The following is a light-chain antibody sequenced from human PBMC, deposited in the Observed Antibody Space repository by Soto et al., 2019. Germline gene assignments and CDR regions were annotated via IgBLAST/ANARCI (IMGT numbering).Light chain of an antibody. CDR2: SNN. Sequence: QSVLTQPPSASGTPGQRVTISCSGSSSNIGTNTVNWYQQLPGTAPKLLIYSNNQRPSGVPERFSGSKSGTSASLAISGLQSEDEADYYCAAWDDSLSGNVFGSGTKVTVL. CDR3: AAWDDSLSGNV. J-gene: IGLJ1*01. V-gene: IGLV1-44*01. CDR1: SSNIGTNT.